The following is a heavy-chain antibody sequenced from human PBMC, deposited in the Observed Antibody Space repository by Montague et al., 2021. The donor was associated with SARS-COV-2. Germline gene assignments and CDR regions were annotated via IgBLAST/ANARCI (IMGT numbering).Heavy chain of an antibody. D-gene: IGHD6-13*01. CDR1: GFSLSTNGMC. V-gene: IGHV2-70*11. CDR2: IGWDDDK. CDR3: ARILVAAAGSPFDP. Sequence: PPLVKPTQTLTLTCTFSGFSLSTNGMCVSWIRQPPGKALKWLARIGWDDDKYYSTSLTTRLTISKDTSKNQVVLTMTNMDPVDTATYYCARILVAAAGSPFDPWGQGTLVTVSS. J-gene: IGHJ5*02.